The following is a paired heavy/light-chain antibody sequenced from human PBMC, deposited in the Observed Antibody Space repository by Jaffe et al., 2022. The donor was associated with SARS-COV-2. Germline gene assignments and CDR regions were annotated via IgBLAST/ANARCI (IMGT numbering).Light chain of an antibody. CDR3: QHYSTFPIT. V-gene: IGKV1-5*03. CDR2: KAS. Sequence: DIQMTQFPSTLSASVGDRVTVACRASQNINTWLAWYRQKPGKAPQLLIYKASNLESGVPSRFSGRGYGTDFTLTISSLQPDDSATYYCQHYSTFPITLGQGTRVEIK. CDR1: QNINTW. J-gene: IGKJ5*01.
Heavy chain of an antibody. CDR3: TRGSTVPGAKYYSDY. V-gene: IGHV3-49*03. CDR2: VRIKGGTP. D-gene: IGHD2-2*01. CDR1: GFTFADYA. J-gene: IGHJ4*02. Sequence: DVRLVESGGDLVQPGRSLRLSCSTSGFTFADYAMSWFRLAPGQGLEWVSLVRIKGGTPEYAASVRGRFTVSRDDSTSTAYLQMNSLKTEDTADYYCTRGSTVPGAKYYSDYWGQGTRVTVSS.